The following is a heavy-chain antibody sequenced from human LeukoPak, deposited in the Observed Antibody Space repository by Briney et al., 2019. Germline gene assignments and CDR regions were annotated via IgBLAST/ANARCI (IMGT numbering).Heavy chain of an antibody. CDR3: ARAVSGFDP. Sequence: GRSLRLSCAASGFTFSSYGMHWVRQAPGKGLEWVAVISYDGSNKYYADSVKGRFTISRDNAKNTLYLQMNSLRAEDTAVYFCARAVSGFDPWGQGALVTVSS. CDR1: GFTFSSYG. CDR2: ISYDGSNK. J-gene: IGHJ5*02. V-gene: IGHV3-30*03.